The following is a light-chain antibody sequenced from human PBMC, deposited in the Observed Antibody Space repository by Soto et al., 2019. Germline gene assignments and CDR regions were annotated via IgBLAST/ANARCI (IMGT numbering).Light chain of an antibody. Sequence: DIPMTQSPSTLSASVGDRVTITCRASQSLGSWLAWYQQKPGKAPKFLIYKASTLESGVPSRFSGSGSGTESTLTISRLQPDDFATYYGQQYDTYWTFGQGTKVEIK. CDR3: QQYDTYWT. CDR2: KAS. CDR1: QSLGSW. V-gene: IGKV1-5*03. J-gene: IGKJ1*01.